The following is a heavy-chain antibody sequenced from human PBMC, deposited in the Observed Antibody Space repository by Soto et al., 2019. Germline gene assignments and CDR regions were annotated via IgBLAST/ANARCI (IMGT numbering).Heavy chain of an antibody. CDR2: INPNSGGT. J-gene: IGHJ6*02. V-gene: IGHV1-2*04. CDR1: GYTFTGYY. CDR3: AREQNDFWSCAYGMDV. D-gene: IGHD3-3*01. Sequence: ASVKVSCKASGYTFTGYYMHWVRQAPGQGLEWMGWINPNSGGTNYAQKFQGWVTMTRDTSISTAYMELSRLRSDDTAVYYCAREQNDFWSCAYGMDVWGQGTTVTVSS.